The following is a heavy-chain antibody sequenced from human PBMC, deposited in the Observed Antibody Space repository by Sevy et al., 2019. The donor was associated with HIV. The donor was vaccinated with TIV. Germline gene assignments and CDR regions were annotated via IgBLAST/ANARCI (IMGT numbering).Heavy chain of an antibody. J-gene: IGHJ4*02. CDR3: ARGEWVGATQPAPFDY. D-gene: IGHD1-26*01. CDR2: ISYDGRNNK. CDR1: GFTFSDYR. Sequence: GGSLRLSCAASGFTFSDYRMHWVRQAPGKGLEWVAVISYDGRNNKYNADSVKGRFTISRDNSKNTVYLQMNSLGAEDTAIYYCARGEWVGATQPAPFDYWGQGTLVTVSS. V-gene: IGHV3-30*04.